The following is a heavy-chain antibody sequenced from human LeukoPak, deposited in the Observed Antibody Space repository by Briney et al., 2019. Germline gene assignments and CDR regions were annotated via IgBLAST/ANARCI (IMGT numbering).Heavy chain of an antibody. D-gene: IGHD1-26*01. CDR3: ARVYSGSYYFDY. CDR2: IYYSGST. CDR1: GGSISSSSYY. V-gene: IGHV4-39*07. Sequence: SETLSLTCTVSGGSISSSSYYWGWIRQPPGKELEWIGSIYYSGSTYYNPSLKSRVTISVDTSKNQFSLKLSSVTAADTAVYYCARVYSGSYYFDYWGQGTLVTVSS. J-gene: IGHJ4*02.